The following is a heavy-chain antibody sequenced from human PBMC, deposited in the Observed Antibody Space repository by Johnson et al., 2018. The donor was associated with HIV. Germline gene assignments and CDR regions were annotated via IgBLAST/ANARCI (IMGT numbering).Heavy chain of an antibody. CDR2: ISYDGSRS. CDR3: ARANLSPFGGVNDVFDI. Sequence: QEQLVESGGCVVRPGGSLRLSCAASGLTFDDYGMSWVRQAPGKGLEWVAAISYDGSRSDYGASVKGRFTISRDNSKNILYLQMNSLRPEDTAVYYCARANLSPFGGVNDVFDIWGQGTMVTVSS. V-gene: IGHV3-30*03. J-gene: IGHJ3*02. CDR1: GLTFDDYG. D-gene: IGHD3-16*01.